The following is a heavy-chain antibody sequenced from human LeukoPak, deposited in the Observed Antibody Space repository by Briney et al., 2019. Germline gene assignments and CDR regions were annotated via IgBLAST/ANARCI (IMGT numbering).Heavy chain of an antibody. Sequence: GGSLRLSCAASGFTFSSYSMNWVRQAPGKGLEWVSFISSSSSYIYYADSVKGRFTISRDNAKNSLYLQMNSLRAEDTALYYCAKSLTSPLYNYRSGYFDYWGQGTLVTVSS. D-gene: IGHD5-24*01. J-gene: IGHJ4*02. CDR3: AKSLTSPLYNYRSGYFDY. CDR2: ISSSSSYI. CDR1: GFTFSSYS. V-gene: IGHV3-21*04.